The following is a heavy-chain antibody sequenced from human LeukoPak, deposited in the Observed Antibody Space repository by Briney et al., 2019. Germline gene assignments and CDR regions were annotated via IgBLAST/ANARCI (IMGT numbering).Heavy chain of an antibody. V-gene: IGHV3-23*01. J-gene: IGHJ4*02. CDR2: LRGNDET. D-gene: IGHD3-10*01. Sequence: GGSLRLSCAASGISFRNYAMSWVRQAPARGPEWVSSLRGNDETFYADSVKGRFTLSRDDSRNTVYLQLNNLRVEDTAIFYCARASWVSDPDAVRWGQGTQVTVSS. CDR3: ARASWVSDPDAVR. CDR1: GISFRNYA.